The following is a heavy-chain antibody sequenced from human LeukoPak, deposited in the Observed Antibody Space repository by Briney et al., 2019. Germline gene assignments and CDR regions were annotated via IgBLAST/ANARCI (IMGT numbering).Heavy chain of an antibody. D-gene: IGHD2-2*01. J-gene: IGHJ6*02. Sequence: SVKVSCKASGGTFSSYAISWVRQAPGQGLEWMGRIIPILGIANYAQKFQGRVTITADKSTSTAYMELSSLRSEDTAVYYCASEYCSSTSCSPYYYYGMDVWGQGTTVTVSS. CDR1: GGTFSSYA. CDR2: IIPILGIA. V-gene: IGHV1-69*04. CDR3: ASEYCSSTSCSPYYYYGMDV.